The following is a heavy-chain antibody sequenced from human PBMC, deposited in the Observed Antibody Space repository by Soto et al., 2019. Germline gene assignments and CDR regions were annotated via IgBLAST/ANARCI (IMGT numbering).Heavy chain of an antibody. CDR2: IYYSGST. CDR3: ARGNFVVVVAAMDY. V-gene: IGHV4-31*03. Sequence: QVQLQESGPGLVKPSQTLSLTCTVSGGSISSGGYYWSWIRQHPGKGLEWIGYIYYSGSTYYNPSLKSRVNISVDTSQNQFSLKLSSVTAADTAVYYCARGNFVVVVAAMDYWGQGTLVTVSS. J-gene: IGHJ4*02. CDR1: GGSISSGGYY. D-gene: IGHD2-15*01.